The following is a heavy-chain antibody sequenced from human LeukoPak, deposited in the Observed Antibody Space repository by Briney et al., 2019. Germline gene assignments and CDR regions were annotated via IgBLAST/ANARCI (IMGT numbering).Heavy chain of an antibody. D-gene: IGHD6-6*01. J-gene: IGHJ4*02. Sequence: GGSLRLSCAASGSTFSSYWMSWVRQAPGKGLEWVANIKQDGSEKYYVDSVKGRFTISRDNAKNSLYLQMNSLRAEDTAVYYCARDRSIAAYDYWGQGTLVTVSS. V-gene: IGHV3-7*01. CDR3: ARDRSIAAYDY. CDR1: GSTFSSYW. CDR2: IKQDGSEK.